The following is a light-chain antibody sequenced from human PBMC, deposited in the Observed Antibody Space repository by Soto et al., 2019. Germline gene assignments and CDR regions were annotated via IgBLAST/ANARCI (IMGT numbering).Light chain of an antibody. Sequence: EIVLTQSPGTLSLSPGERATLSCRASQSVSSSYLAWYQQKPGQAPRLLIYGASSRATGIPDRFSGSGSGTDFTLTISRLEPEDFAVYYCQKYGSSPWTFGQGNKVDI. V-gene: IGKV3-20*01. J-gene: IGKJ1*01. CDR2: GAS. CDR1: QSVSSSY. CDR3: QKYGSSPWT.